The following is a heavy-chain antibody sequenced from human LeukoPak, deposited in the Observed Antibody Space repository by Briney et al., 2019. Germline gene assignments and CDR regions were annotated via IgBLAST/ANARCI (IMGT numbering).Heavy chain of an antibody. V-gene: IGHV4-30-4*01. CDR3: ARHFGDSVGAVVVRLDWFDP. CDR1: GGSISSGDYY. Sequence: ASETLSLTCTVSGGSISSGDYYWSWIRQPPGKGLEWIGYIYYSGSTYYNPSLKSRVTISVDTSKNQFSLKLSSVTAADTAVYYCARHFGDSVGAVVVRLDWFDPWGQGTLVTVSS. D-gene: IGHD2-15*01. J-gene: IGHJ5*02. CDR2: IYYSGST.